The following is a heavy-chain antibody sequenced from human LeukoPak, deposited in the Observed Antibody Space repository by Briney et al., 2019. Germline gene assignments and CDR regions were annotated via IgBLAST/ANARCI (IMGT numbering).Heavy chain of an antibody. J-gene: IGHJ4*02. Sequence: GGSLRLSCAASGFTFSTYAMSWVRQAPGKGLEWVSTISGSGGSTYYADSVKGRFTISRDNSKNTLYLQMNSLRAEDTAVYYCARGVPYDSWSGPHYSDYWGQGTLVTVSS. D-gene: IGHD3-3*01. CDR3: ARGVPYDSWSGPHYSDY. CDR1: GFTFSTYA. CDR2: ISGSGGST. V-gene: IGHV3-23*01.